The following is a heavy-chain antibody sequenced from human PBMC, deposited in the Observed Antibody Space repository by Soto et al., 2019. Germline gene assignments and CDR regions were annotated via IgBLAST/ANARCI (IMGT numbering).Heavy chain of an antibody. CDR1: GDTLSTHG. CDR2: TIPIIGTT. CDR3: AAGDSSDTGDH. J-gene: IGHJ4*02. Sequence: QVQLVQSGAEVKKPRSSVKVSCTASGDTLSTHGISWVRQAPGQGLEWMGGTIPIIGTTDYAEKFQGRVTITADESTTTSYMELSSLRPDDTAVYYCAAGDSSDTGDHWGQGTLVTVSS. V-gene: IGHV1-69*01. D-gene: IGHD5-18*01.